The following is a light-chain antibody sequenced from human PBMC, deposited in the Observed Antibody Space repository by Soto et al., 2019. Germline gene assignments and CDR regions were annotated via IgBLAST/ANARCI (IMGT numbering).Light chain of an antibody. CDR2: KAS. V-gene: IGKV1-5*03. J-gene: IGKJ1*01. CDR3: QQYNSYWT. Sequence: DIQMTQSPSTLSASVGDRVTITCRASQSISGWLAWYQQKPGKAPKLLIYKASSLESGVPSRFSGSGSGTEFALTINSLQPDDLATYYCQQYNSYWTFGQGTKVEIK. CDR1: QSISGW.